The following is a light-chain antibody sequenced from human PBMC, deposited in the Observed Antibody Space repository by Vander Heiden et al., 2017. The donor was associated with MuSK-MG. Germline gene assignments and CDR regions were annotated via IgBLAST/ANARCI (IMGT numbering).Light chain of an antibody. CDR1: QSVSSY. CDR2: DAS. CDR3: QQRSNWPIT. Sequence: EIVLPQSPATLSLSPGERATLSCRASQSVSSYLAWYQQKPGQAPRLLIYDASNRATGIPARFSGSGSGTDFTLTISSLEPEDFAVYYCQQRSNWPITFGQGTQLEIK. V-gene: IGKV3-11*01. J-gene: IGKJ5*01.